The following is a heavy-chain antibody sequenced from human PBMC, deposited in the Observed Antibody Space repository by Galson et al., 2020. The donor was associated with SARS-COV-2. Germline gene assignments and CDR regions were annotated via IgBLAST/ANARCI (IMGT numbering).Heavy chain of an antibody. V-gene: IGHV3-21*06. Sequence: GGSLRLSCAASGFTFSSYSLNWVRQAPGKGLEWVSTLSSSSSYIYYADSVRGRFTISRDNAKNSLYLQMNSLTAEDTAVYYCTRDRSRGMPEGFDYWGQGTLLTVSS. CDR2: LSSSSSYI. CDR3: TRDRSRGMPEGFDY. J-gene: IGHJ4*02. CDR1: GFTFSSYS. D-gene: IGHD3-22*01.